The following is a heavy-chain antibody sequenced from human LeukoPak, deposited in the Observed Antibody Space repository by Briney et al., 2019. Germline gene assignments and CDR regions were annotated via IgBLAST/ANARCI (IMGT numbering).Heavy chain of an antibody. J-gene: IGHJ5*02. CDR2: IYYSGST. D-gene: IGHD3-10*01. V-gene: IGHV4-39*07. CDR1: GGSISSSSYY. CDR3: ALDYYGSGTLFDP. Sequence: SETLSLTCTVSGGSISSSSYYWGWIRQPPGKGLEWIGSIYYSGSTNYNPSLKSRVTISVDTSKNQFSLKLSSVTAADTAVYYCALDYYGSGTLFDPWGQGTLVTVSS.